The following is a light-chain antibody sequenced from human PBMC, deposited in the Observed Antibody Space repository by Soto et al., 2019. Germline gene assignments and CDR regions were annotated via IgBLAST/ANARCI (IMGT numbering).Light chain of an antibody. J-gene: IGKJ1*01. Sequence: EIVMTQSPATLSVSPGERATLSCRASQSVTSNLAWYQQKPGQAPRLLIYDASNRATGIPDRFSGSGSGTDFTLTISRLEPEDFAVYYCQQYGSSPSWTFGQGTNVDI. CDR1: QSVTSN. CDR2: DAS. V-gene: IGKV3-20*01. CDR3: QQYGSSPSWT.